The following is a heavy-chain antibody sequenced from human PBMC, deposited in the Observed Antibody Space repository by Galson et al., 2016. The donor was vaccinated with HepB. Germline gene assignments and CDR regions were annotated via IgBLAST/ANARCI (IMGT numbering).Heavy chain of an antibody. CDR2: ISHTGDT. D-gene: IGHD3-10*01. Sequence: TLSLTCTLSGGSINSGGYSWSWIRQHPGRGLEWIGHISHTGDTDYNPSLKSRVTISIDKSNNQFSVNLKSVTAADTAVYFCARDFGDYWGRGTLVTVSS. CDR3: ARDFGDY. J-gene: IGHJ4*02. CDR1: GGSINSGGYS. V-gene: IGHV4-31*03.